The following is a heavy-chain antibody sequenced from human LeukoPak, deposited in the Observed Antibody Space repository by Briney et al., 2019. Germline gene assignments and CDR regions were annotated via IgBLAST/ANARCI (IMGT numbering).Heavy chain of an antibody. J-gene: IGHJ4*02. CDR1: ADSMNNYY. CDR2: IYGSGAT. Sequence: SETLSLTCTVSADSMNNYYWTWIRQPAGKGLEWIGRIYGSGATNYNPSLKSRVTMAVDTFRNQFSLKLKSVTAADTAVYYCASGGVYCGGDCYRHFDCWGQGTLVTVSS. V-gene: IGHV4-4*07. CDR3: ASGGVYCGGDCYRHFDC. D-gene: IGHD2-21*02.